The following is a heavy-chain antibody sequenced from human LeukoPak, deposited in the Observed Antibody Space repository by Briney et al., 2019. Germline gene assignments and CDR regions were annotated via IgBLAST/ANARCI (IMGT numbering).Heavy chain of an antibody. V-gene: IGHV2-5*01. CDR3: ARFSSPYYYDSSGYYSHAEYFQH. Sequence: SGPTLVKPTQTLTLTCTFSGFSLSTSGVGVGWIRQPPGKALEWLALIYWNDDKRYSPSLKSRLTITKDTSKNQVVLTMTNMDPVDTATYYCARFSSPYYYDSSGYYSHAEYFQHWGQGTLVTVSS. J-gene: IGHJ1*01. CDR2: IYWNDDK. D-gene: IGHD3-22*01. CDR1: GFSLSTSGVG.